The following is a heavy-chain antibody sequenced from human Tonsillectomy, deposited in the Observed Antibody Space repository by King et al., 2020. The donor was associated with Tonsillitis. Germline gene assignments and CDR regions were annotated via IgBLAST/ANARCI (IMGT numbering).Heavy chain of an antibody. J-gene: IGHJ5*02. CDR2: IYNSENT. CDR1: GGSISGGAYY. Sequence: MQLQESGPGLVKPSQTLSLTCTVSGGSISGGAYYWSWIRQHPGKGLEWIGYIYNSENTFYNPSLKSRLTISEDTSKNQFSLRLTSVTAADTAVYYCRRCEGGVFDPWGQGTLVTVSS. V-gene: IGHV4-31*03. CDR3: RRCEGGVFDP. D-gene: IGHD2-15*01.